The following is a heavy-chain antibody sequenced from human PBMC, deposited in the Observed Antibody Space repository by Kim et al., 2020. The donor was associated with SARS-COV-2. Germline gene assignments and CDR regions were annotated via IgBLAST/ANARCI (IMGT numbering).Heavy chain of an antibody. J-gene: IGHJ2*01. CDR3: ARDPGSRVRYFDWSTLDWYLDG. D-gene: IGHD3-9*01. V-gene: IGHV1-69*06. CDR1: GGSFSTSA. CDR2: IIPFFRKT. Sequence: SVKVSCEASGGSFSTSAIHWVRQAPGQGLDWVGVIIPFFRKTNYAQKFQDRVTITADKSTNTAYMHLSGLKTDDTAMYYCARDPGSRVRYFDWSTLDWYLDGWGRGTLVTVSS.